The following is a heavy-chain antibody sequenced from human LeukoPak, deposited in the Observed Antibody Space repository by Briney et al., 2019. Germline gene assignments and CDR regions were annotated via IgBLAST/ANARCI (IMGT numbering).Heavy chain of an antibody. J-gene: IGHJ6*04. Sequence: PSETLSLTCTVSGGSLSSGDYYWSWLRQPPGKGLEWIGYIYYSGSTYYNPSLKSRATISVDMSKNQFSLKLSSVTAADTAVYYCAREVPAAETYYYGMDVWGKGTTVTVSS. CDR2: IYYSGST. CDR3: AREVPAAETYYYGMDV. D-gene: IGHD2-2*01. CDR1: GGSLSSGDYY. V-gene: IGHV4-30-4*01.